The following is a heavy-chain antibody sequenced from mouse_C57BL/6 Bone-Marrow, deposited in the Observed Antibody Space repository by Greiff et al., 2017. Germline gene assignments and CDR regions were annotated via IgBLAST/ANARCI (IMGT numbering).Heavy chain of an antibody. CDR3: ARFNDGYAIDY. Sequence: EVKLLESGPGLAKPSQTLSLTCSVTGYSFTSDYWNWIRKFPGNKLEYMGYISYSGGTYYNPSLKSRISITPDTSKNQDYLQLNSVTTEDTAAYYCARFNDGYAIDYWGQGTSVTVSA. CDR1: GYSFTSDY. CDR2: ISYSGGT. V-gene: IGHV3-8*01. J-gene: IGHJ4*01. D-gene: IGHD2-12*01.